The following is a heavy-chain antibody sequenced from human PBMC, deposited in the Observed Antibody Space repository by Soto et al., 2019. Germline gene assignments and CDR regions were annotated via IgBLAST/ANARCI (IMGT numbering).Heavy chain of an antibody. CDR1: GYTFTSYD. CDR2: MNPSSGNK. J-gene: IGHJ3*02. D-gene: IGHD3-16*01. Sequence: QVLLVQSGAEVKKPGASVMVSCKASGYTFTSYDINWVRQAAGQGLEWMGWMNPSSGNKAYAQNFQGRVTMTRNISSNTAYMELTSLRSEDTAAYYCARGGVSRGAFDIWGQGTMVTVTS. CDR3: ARGGVSRGAFDI. V-gene: IGHV1-8*01.